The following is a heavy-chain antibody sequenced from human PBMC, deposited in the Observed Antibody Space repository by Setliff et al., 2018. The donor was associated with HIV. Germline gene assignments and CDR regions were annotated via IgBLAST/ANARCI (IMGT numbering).Heavy chain of an antibody. CDR2: IYYSGSA. Sequence: SETLSLTCTVSGGSISSNIYFWGWIRQPPGKGLEWIGSIYYSGSAYYNSSLRSRVTISVDTSKNQFSLKLSSVTAADTGTYYCGHQSDATAVVDYWGQGTQVTVSS. CDR3: GHQSDATAVVDY. CDR1: GGSISSNIYF. D-gene: IGHD1-26*01. J-gene: IGHJ4*02. V-gene: IGHV4-39*07.